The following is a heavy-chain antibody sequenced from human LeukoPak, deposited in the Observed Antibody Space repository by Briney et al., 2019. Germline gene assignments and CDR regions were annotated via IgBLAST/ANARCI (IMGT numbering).Heavy chain of an antibody. Sequence: SVKVSCKASGGTFMSYAFTWVRQAPGQGLEWMGGIIPVLGTANYAQKFQGRVTITADESTGTAYMELSSLISEDTAVYYCAAPQSRISSYYYVMDVWGQGTTVTVSS. CDR1: GGTFMSYA. J-gene: IGHJ6*02. CDR2: IIPVLGTA. V-gene: IGHV1-69*13. D-gene: IGHD2-15*01. CDR3: AAPQSRISSYYYVMDV.